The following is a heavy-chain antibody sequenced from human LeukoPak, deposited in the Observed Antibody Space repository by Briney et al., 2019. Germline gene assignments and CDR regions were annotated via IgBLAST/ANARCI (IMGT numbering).Heavy chain of an antibody. V-gene: IGHV4-59*01. CDR2: IYYSGST. J-gene: IGHJ5*02. Sequence: SETLSLTCTVSGASIISFYWRWIRQPPGKGLEWIGYIYYSGSTNYNPSLKSRVTISVDTSKNQFSLRLSSVTAADTAVYYRAGHRYDYDSSGYYYQPWGQGTLVTVSS. CDR3: AGHRYDYDSSGYYYQP. CDR1: GASIISFY. D-gene: IGHD3-22*01.